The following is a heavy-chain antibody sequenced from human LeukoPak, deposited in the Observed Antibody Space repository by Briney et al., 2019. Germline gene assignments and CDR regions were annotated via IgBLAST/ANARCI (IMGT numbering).Heavy chain of an antibody. CDR1: GDSISTYY. CDR2: IYYTGST. CDR3: ARARRGHFYDSSGCPNSYSYMDV. D-gene: IGHD3-22*01. Sequence: SETLSLTCSVSGDSISTYYWSWVRQPPGKGLEWIGYIYYTGSTKYSTSLKSRVTMSLDTSNNQFSLNLSSVTAADTAIYYCARARRGHFYDSSGCPNSYSYMDVWGKGTTVTVSS. J-gene: IGHJ6*03. V-gene: IGHV4-59*01.